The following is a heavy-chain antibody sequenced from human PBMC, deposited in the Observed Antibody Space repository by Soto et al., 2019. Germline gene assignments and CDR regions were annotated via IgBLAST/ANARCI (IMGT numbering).Heavy chain of an antibody. CDR1: GYTFTGYY. D-gene: IGHD3-22*01. Sequence: ASVKVSCKASGYTFTGYYMHWGRQAPGQRLEWMGWINPNSGGTNYAQKFQGWVTMTRDTSISTAYMELSRLRSDDTAVYCCARWYYYDSSGSRDYYYGMDVWGQGTTVTVSS. CDR2: INPNSGGT. V-gene: IGHV1-2*04. J-gene: IGHJ6*02. CDR3: ARWYYYDSSGSRDYYYGMDV.